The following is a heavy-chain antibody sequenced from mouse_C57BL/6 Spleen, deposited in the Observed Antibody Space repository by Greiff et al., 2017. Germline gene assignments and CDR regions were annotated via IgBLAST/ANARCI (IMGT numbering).Heavy chain of an antibody. CDR2: IRLKSDNYAT. Sequence: EVQLQESGGGLVQPGGSMKLSCVASGFPFSNYWMNWVRQSPEKGLELVAQIRLKSDNYATHYAESVKGRFTISRDDSKSSVYLQMNNLRAEDTGIYYCTVAYYYGSSSWFAYWGQGTLVTVSA. J-gene: IGHJ3*01. V-gene: IGHV6-3*01. CDR1: GFPFSNYW. CDR3: TVAYYYGSSSWFAY. D-gene: IGHD1-1*01.